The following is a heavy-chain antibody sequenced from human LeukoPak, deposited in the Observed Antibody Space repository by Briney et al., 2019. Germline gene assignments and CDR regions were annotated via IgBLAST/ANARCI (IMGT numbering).Heavy chain of an antibody. Sequence: PSETLSLTCTVSGGSISSYYWSWIRQPPGKGLEWIGYIYYSGSTNYNPSLKSRVTISVDTSKNQFSLKLSSVTAADTAVYYCARGTGYSYSLWYFDYWGQGTLVTVSS. D-gene: IGHD5-18*01. CDR1: GGSISSYY. J-gene: IGHJ4*02. CDR2: IYYSGST. V-gene: IGHV4-59*01. CDR3: ARGTGYSYSLWYFDY.